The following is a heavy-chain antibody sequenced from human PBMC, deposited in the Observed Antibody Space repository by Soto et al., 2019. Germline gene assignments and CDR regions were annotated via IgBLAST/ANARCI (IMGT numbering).Heavy chain of an antibody. J-gene: IGHJ5*02. CDR1: GYTFTSYA. CDR3: ARAARIFGVVIRNWFDP. V-gene: IGHV1-3*01. D-gene: IGHD3-3*01. CDR2: INAGNGNT. Sequence: ASVKVSCKASGYTFTSYAMHWVRQAPGQRLEWMGWINAGNGNTKYSQKFQGRVTITRDTSASTAYMELSSLRSEDTAVYYCARAARIFGVVIRNWFDPWGQETLVTVSS.